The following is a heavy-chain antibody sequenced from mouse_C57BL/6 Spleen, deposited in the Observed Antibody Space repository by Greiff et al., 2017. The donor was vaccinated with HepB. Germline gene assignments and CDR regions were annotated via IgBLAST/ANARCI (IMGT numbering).Heavy chain of an antibody. Sequence: DVKLQESGPGMVKPSQSLSLTCTVTGYSITSGYDWHWIRHFPGNKLEWMGYISYSGSTNYNPSLKSRISITHDTSKNHFFLKLNSVTTEDTATYYCARRGLGNWGYFDVWGTGTTVTVSS. CDR1: GYSITSGYD. CDR3: ARRGLGNWGYFDV. CDR2: ISYSGST. D-gene: IGHD4-1*01. V-gene: IGHV3-1*01. J-gene: IGHJ1*03.